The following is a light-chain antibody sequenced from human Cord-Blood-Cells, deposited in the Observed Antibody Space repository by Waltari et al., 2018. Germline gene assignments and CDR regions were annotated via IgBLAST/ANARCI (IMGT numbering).Light chain of an antibody. CDR3: QQLNSYPR. CDR2: AAS. J-gene: IGKJ3*01. CDR1: QGISSY. V-gene: IGKV1-9*01. Sequence: DIQLTHSPSFLSASVGARVTITCPASQGISSYLAWYQQKPGKAPNLLIYAASTLQSGVPSRFSGSGSVTEFTLTLSSLQPEDFATYYCQQLNSYPRFGPGTKVDIK.